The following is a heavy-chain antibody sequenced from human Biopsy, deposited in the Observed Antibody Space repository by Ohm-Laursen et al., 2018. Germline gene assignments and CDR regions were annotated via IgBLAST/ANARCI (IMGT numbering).Heavy chain of an antibody. CDR2: IRDKANSYTT. CDR1: GFSFSDNY. Sequence: GSLRLSCSAPGFSFSDNYMDWVRQAPGKGLEWVGRIRDKANSYTTDYAASVKGRFTISRDDSKNSLYLQMNSLKTEDTALYYCARAGRYCSGGGCYSWFDYWGQGTLVTVSS. J-gene: IGHJ5*01. CDR3: ARAGRYCSGGGCYSWFDY. V-gene: IGHV3-72*01. D-gene: IGHD2-15*01.